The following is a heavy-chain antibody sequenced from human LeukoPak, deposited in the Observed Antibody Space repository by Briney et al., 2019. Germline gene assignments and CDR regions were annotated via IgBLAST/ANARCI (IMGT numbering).Heavy chain of an antibody. CDR1: GFTFSSHG. D-gene: IGHD6-19*01. V-gene: IGHV3-23*01. CDR3: ATDIDTHIRGWY. CDR2: ISGSGGDT. J-gene: IGHJ4*02. Sequence: GGSLRLACAASGFTFSSHGMSWVRQGPGKGLEWVSGISGSGGDTHYADSVKGRFTISRDNAKNSLCLQMNCLRAEDTAVYYCATDIDTHIRGWYWGQGSLVTVSS.